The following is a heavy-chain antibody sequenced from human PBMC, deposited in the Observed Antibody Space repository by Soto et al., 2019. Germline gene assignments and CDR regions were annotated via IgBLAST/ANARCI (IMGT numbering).Heavy chain of an antibody. D-gene: IGHD1-1*01. Sequence: VHLVQSGAEVKKPGASVKVSCKASGYTFATYAIHWVRQAPGQGLEWMGWINPATGNTEYSEKFQDRVTITRDTSASTAYMELRGLRSEDTAVYYCARRYKSAGWLEPWGQGTLVTVSS. CDR2: INPATGNT. J-gene: IGHJ5*02. CDR3: ARRYKSAGWLEP. V-gene: IGHV1-3*01. CDR1: GYTFATYA.